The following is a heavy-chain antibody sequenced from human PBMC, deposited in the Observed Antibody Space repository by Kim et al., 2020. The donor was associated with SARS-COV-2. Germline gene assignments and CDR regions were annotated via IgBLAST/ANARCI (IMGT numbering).Heavy chain of an antibody. CDR1: GYTFTSYA. Sequence: ASVKVSCKASGYTFTSYAMHWVRQAPGQRLEWMGWINAGNGNTKYSQKFQGRVTITRDTSASTAYMELSSLRSEDTAVYYCARGWGSSWAWYFDLWGRGTLVTVSS. V-gene: IGHV1-3*01. CDR2: INAGNGNT. D-gene: IGHD6-13*01. CDR3: ARGWGSSWAWYFDL. J-gene: IGHJ2*01.